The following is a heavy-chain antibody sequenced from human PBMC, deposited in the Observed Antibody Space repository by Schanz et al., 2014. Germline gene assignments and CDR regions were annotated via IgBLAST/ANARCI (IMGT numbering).Heavy chain of an antibody. CDR3: ARDNRYYLFDY. Sequence: EVQLVESGGGLVQPGGPLRLSCSASGFTFSTFAMHWVRQAPGKGLEYVSSISSKGDMTFYGNSVKGRFTISRDNSKNTLYLQLGSLSAEDAAVYFCARDNRYYLFDYWGQGALVTVAS. CDR1: GFTFSTFA. D-gene: IGHD3-16*02. J-gene: IGHJ4*02. CDR2: ISSKGDMT. V-gene: IGHV3-64*01.